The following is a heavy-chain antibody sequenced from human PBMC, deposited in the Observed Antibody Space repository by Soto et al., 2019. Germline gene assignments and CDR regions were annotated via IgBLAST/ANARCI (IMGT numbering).Heavy chain of an antibody. CDR1: GGSFSGYY. Sequence: SETLSLTCAVYGGSFSGYYWSWIRQPPGKGLEWIGEINHSGSTNYNPSLKSRVTISVDTSKNQFSLKLSSVTAADTAVYYCARARFGELSQRRYYYGMDVWGQGTTVTVSS. CDR3: ARARFGELSQRRYYYGMDV. V-gene: IGHV4-34*01. J-gene: IGHJ6*02. D-gene: IGHD3-10*01. CDR2: INHSGST.